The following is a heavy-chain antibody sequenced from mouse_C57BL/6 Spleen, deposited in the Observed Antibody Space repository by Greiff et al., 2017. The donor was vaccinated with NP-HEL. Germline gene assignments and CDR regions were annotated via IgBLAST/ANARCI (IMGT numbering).Heavy chain of an antibody. Sequence: QVQLQQSGAELVRPGSSVKLSCKASGYTFTSYWMHWVKQRPIQGLEWIGNIDPSDSETHYNQKFKDKATLTVDKSSSTAYMQLSSLTSEDSAVYYCARGYYGNPYYFDDWGQGTTLTVSS. CDR2: IDPSDSET. V-gene: IGHV1-52*01. J-gene: IGHJ2*01. D-gene: IGHD2-1*01. CDR3: ARGYYGNPYYFDD. CDR1: GYTFTSYW.